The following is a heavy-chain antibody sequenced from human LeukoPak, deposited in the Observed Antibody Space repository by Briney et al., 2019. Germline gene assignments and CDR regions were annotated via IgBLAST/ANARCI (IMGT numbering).Heavy chain of an antibody. J-gene: IGHJ4*02. Sequence: GGSLRLSCAASGFSFSTYGMLWVRQAPGKGLEWVAIISYDGNNAYYADSVKGRFTISRDNSKNTLYLQMNSLRVEDTAVYYCARFRAGAGDFWGQGTLVSVSS. V-gene: IGHV3-30*03. D-gene: IGHD4/OR15-4a*01. CDR3: ARFRAGAGDF. CDR1: GFSFSTYG. CDR2: ISYDGNNA.